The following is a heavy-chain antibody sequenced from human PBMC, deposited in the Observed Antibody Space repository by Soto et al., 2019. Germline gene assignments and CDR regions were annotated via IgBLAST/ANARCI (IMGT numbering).Heavy chain of an antibody. J-gene: IGHJ5*02. Sequence: GGSLRLSCAASGFTFSSYGMHWVRQAPGKGLEWVAVIWYDGSNKYYADSVKGRFTISRDNSKNTLYLQMNSLRAEDTAVYYCARDFWSGRTFDPWGQGTLVTVSS. CDR1: GFTFSSYG. CDR3: ARDFWSGRTFDP. CDR2: IWYDGSNK. D-gene: IGHD3-3*01. V-gene: IGHV3-33*01.